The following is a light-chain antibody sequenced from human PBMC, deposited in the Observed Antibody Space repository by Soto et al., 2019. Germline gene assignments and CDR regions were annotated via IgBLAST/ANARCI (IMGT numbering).Light chain of an antibody. Sequence: DVQMTQSPSSLSASVGDRITTTCRASPGISNFVAWYQQKAGKVPKLLISGASTSESGVPSRFSGSGSGTDFTLTISSLQPEDVATYYCQKYNSAPYTFGQGTKVDIK. CDR1: PGISNF. CDR2: GAS. V-gene: IGKV1-27*01. CDR3: QKYNSAPYT. J-gene: IGKJ2*01.